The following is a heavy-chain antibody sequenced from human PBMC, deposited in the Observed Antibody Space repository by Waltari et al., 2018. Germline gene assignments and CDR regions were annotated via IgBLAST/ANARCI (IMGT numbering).Heavy chain of an antibody. CDR1: GGTFSSYA. D-gene: IGHD3-10*01. CDR2: I. Sequence: QVQLVQSGAEVKKPGSSVKVSCKASGGTFSSYAISWVRQAPGQGLEWMGGIIRVTITTDESTSTAYMELSSLRSEDTAVYYCATGFGELSPGDYYYYMDVWGKGTTVTVSS. J-gene: IGHJ6*03. V-gene: IGHV1-69*05. CDR3: ATGFGELSPGDYYYYMDV.